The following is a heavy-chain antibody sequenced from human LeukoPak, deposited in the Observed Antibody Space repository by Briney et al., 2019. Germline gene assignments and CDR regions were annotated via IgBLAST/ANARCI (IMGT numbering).Heavy chain of an antibody. D-gene: IGHD2-2*01. CDR1: GFTFSSYA. CDR2: ISGSGGST. Sequence: PGGSLRLSCAASGFTFSSYAMSWVRQAPGKGLEWVSAISGSGGSTYYADSAKGRFTISRDNSKNTLYLQMNSLRAEDTAVYYCAKDSIVVVPAEQFDYYMDVWGKGTTVTVSS. J-gene: IGHJ6*03. CDR3: AKDSIVVVPAEQFDYYMDV. V-gene: IGHV3-23*01.